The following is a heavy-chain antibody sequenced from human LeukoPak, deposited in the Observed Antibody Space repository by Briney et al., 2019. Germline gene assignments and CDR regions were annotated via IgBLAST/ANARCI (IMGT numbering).Heavy chain of an antibody. CDR1: GFTFSSYG. Sequence: PGGSLRLSCAASGFTFSSYGMRWVRQAPGKGLEWVAVIWYDGSNKYYADSVKGRFTISRDNSKNTLYLQMNSLRAEDTAVYYCARSAEMASIDYWGQGTLVTVSS. J-gene: IGHJ4*02. D-gene: IGHD5-24*01. CDR2: IWYDGSNK. CDR3: ARSAEMASIDY. V-gene: IGHV3-33*01.